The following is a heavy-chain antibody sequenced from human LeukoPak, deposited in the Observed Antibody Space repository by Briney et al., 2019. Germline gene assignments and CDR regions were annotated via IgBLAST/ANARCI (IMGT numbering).Heavy chain of an antibody. CDR3: ARRAMVRGVIGYYYYMDV. V-gene: IGHV4-59*01. Sequence: SETLSLTCTVSGDSITSYFWSWIRQPPGKGLEWIGYIYYSGSTNYNPSLKSRVTISVDTSKNQFSLKLSSVTAADTAVYYCARRAMVRGVIGYYYYMDVWGKGTTVTISS. CDR2: IYYSGST. CDR1: GDSITSYF. J-gene: IGHJ6*03. D-gene: IGHD3-10*01.